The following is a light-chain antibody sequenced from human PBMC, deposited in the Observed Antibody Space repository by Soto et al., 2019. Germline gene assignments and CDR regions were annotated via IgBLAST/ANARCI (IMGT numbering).Light chain of an antibody. J-gene: IGLJ2*01. Sequence: QSVLTQPPSASGTPGQRVTISCSGSSSNIGSNHVYWYQQFPGMAPKLLMYRSDQRPTGVPDRFSGSRSGTSASLAISGLRSDDEADYYCSSRDDILSGVVFGGGTKVIVL. CDR3: SSRDDILSGVV. CDR2: RSD. V-gene: IGLV1-47*01. CDR1: SSNIGSNH.